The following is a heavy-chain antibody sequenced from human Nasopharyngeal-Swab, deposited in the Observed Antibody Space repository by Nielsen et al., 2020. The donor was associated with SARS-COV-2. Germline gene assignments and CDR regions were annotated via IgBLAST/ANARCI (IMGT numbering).Heavy chain of an antibody. V-gene: IGHV1-3*01. J-gene: IGHJ6*03. Sequence: GESLKISCKASGYTFTSYAMHWVRQAPGQRLEWMGWINAGNGNTKYSQKFQGRVTITRDTSASTAYMELSSLRSEDTAVYYCARAYPDFWSGSNYYYMDVWGKGTTVTVSS. CDR2: INAGNGNT. CDR3: ARAYPDFWSGSNYYYMDV. D-gene: IGHD3-3*01. CDR1: GYTFTSYA.